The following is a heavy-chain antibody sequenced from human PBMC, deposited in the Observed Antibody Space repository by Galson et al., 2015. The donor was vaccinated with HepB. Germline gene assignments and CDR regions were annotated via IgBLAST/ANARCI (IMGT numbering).Heavy chain of an antibody. CDR1: GYTFTSYA. Sequence: SVKVSCKASGYTFTSYAMNWVRQAPGQGLEWMGWINTNTGNPTYAQGFTGRFVFSLDTSVSTAYLQISSLKAEDTAVYYCARGGIPRSRGTMIVVSRWFDPWGQGTLVTVSS. CDR2: INTNTGNP. J-gene: IGHJ5*02. D-gene: IGHD3-22*01. CDR3: ARGGIPRSRGTMIVVSRWFDP. V-gene: IGHV7-4-1*02.